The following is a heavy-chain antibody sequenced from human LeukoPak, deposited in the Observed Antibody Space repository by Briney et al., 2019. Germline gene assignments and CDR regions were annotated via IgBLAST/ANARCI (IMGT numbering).Heavy chain of an antibody. CDR2: IRSKAYGGTT. CDR1: AFTFGDYA. D-gene: IGHD5-18*01. CDR3: TRGIQLWQYYFDY. J-gene: IGHJ4*02. Sequence: GGSLRLSCTASAFTFGDYAMSWFRQAPGKGLEWVGFIRSKAYGGTTEYAASVKGRFTISRDDSKSIAYLQMNSLKTEDTAVYYCTRGIQLWQYYFDYWGQGTLVTVSS. V-gene: IGHV3-49*03.